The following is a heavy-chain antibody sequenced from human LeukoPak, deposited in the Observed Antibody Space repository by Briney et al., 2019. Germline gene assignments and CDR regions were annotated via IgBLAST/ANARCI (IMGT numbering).Heavy chain of an antibody. CDR3: ARHADPNYFDP. V-gene: IGHV4-39*01. J-gene: IGHJ5*02. D-gene: IGHD1-7*01. CDR1: GGSIANNAYY. CDR2: IYFGGST. Sequence: SETLSLTRTVSGGSIANNAYYWGWIRQPPGKELEWIGSIYFGGSTYDHPSLKSRVTISVDTSKNQFSLKLSSVTAADTAVYYCARHADPNYFDPWGQGTLVTVS.